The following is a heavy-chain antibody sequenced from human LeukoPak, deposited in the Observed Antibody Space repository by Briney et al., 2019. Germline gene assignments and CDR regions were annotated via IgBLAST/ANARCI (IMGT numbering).Heavy chain of an antibody. CDR1: GGTFSSYA. D-gene: IGHD3-22*01. CDR3: ARDPYYYDSSGYYYVPYYFDY. Sequence: SVKVSCKAPGGTFSSYAISWVRQAPGQGLEWMGRIIPILGIANYAQKFQGRVTVTADKSTSTAYMELSSLRSEDTAVYYCARDPYYYDSSGYYYVPYYFDYWGQGTLVTVSS. V-gene: IGHV1-69*04. J-gene: IGHJ4*02. CDR2: IIPILGIA.